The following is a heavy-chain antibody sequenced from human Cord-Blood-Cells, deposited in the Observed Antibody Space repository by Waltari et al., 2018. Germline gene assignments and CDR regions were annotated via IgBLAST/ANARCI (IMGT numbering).Heavy chain of an antibody. CDR1: GFTFSRYG. CDR3: ARELDWGSAWYFDL. Sequence: QVQLVESGGGVVQPGRALRLSCAASGFTFSRYGVPWVRTAPGKGLEWVAIIWYDGSNKYYADSVKGRFTISRDNSKNTLYLQMNSLRAEDTAVYYCARELDWGSAWYFDLWGRGTLVTVSS. V-gene: IGHV3-33*01. D-gene: IGHD7-27*01. J-gene: IGHJ2*01. CDR2: IWYDGSNK.